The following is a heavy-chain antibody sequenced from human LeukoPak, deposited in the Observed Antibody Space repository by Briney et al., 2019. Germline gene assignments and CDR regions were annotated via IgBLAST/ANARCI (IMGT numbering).Heavy chain of an antibody. J-gene: IGHJ6*03. CDR2: ISAYNGNT. D-gene: IGHD6-13*01. CDR1: GYTFTSYG. V-gene: IGHV1-18*01. CDR3: ARGDSSSWYPLNYYYYYYYMDV. Sequence: GASVKVSCKASGYTFTSYGISWVRQAPGQGLEWMGWISAYNGNTNYAQKLQGRVTMTTDTSTSTAYMELRSLRSDDTAVYYCARGDSSSWYPLNYYYYYYYMDVWGKGTTVTVSS.